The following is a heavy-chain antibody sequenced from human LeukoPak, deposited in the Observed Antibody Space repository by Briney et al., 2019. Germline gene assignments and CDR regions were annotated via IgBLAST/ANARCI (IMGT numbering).Heavy chain of an antibody. V-gene: IGHV3-23*01. D-gene: IGHD3-22*01. CDR2: ISGSGDST. CDR3: ANLYYYDSSGYYKDLIDY. CDR1: GFTFSSYA. J-gene: IGHJ4*02. Sequence: GGSLRLSCAASGFTFSSYALSWVRQAPGKGLEWVSTISGSGDSTYYADSVKGRFTISRDSSKNTLSLQMHSLRAEDTAVYYCANLYYYDSSGYYKDLIDYWGQGTLVTVSS.